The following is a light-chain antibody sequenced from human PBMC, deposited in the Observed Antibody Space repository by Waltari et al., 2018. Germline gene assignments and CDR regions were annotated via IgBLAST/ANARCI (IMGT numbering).Light chain of an antibody. CDR1: QSLLHTDGQRY. V-gene: IGKV2D-29*01. J-gene: IGKJ4*01. CDR2: EVS. Sequence: IVMNQTPVSLSVTPGQPAPISCKSSQSLLHTDGQRYLYWYLQKPGQPPQLLIHEVSKRSSSAASSFSGSASGTVFTLKSSRLADEDVVVYYCMQSIQMPLTFGGGTKVEIK. CDR3: MQSIQMPLT.